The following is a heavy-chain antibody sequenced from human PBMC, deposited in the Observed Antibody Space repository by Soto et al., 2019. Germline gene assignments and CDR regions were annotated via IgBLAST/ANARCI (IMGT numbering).Heavy chain of an antibody. J-gene: IGHJ6*03. Sequence: QVQLVESGGGLVKPGGSLRLSCAASGFTFSDYYMSWIRQAPGKGLEWVSYISSSGSTIYDADSVKGRVTIYRDNAKNSLYLQMNSLGAEDTAVYYCARTKYQLPYYYYYYMNVWGKGTTVTVSS. D-gene: IGHD2-2*01. CDR1: GFTFSDYY. CDR3: ARTKYQLPYYYYYYMNV. CDR2: ISSSGSTI. V-gene: IGHV3-11*01.